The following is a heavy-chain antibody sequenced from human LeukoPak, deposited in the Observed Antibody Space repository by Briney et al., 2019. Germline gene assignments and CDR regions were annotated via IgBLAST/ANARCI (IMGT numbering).Heavy chain of an antibody. V-gene: IGHV4-4*07. Sequence: PSETLSLTCTVSGGSISSYYWSWIRQPAGKGLEWIGRIYTSGSTNYNPSLKSRVTISVDTSKNQFSLKLSSVTAADTAVYYCATPEAGAVPAARRNFDYWGQGTLVTVSS. CDR2: IYTSGST. J-gene: IGHJ4*02. CDR1: GGSISSYY. CDR3: ATPEAGAVPAARRNFDY. D-gene: IGHD2-2*01.